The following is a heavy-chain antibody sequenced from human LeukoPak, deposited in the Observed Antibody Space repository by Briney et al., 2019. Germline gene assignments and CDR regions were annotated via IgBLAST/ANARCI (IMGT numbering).Heavy chain of an antibody. D-gene: IGHD2-15*01. J-gene: IGHJ4*02. CDR2: ISGVKT. CDR1: GFHFSNYA. Sequence: GGSLRLSCATSGFHFSNYAMSWFRQAPGKGLEWVSGISGVKTYYAGTVKGGFTISSDNSKTVLYVKMNRLRVKDTAVYFCAEDVCASPGCLIYSDSWGQGTLVTVSS. CDR3: AEDVCASPGCLIYSDS. V-gene: IGHV3-23*01.